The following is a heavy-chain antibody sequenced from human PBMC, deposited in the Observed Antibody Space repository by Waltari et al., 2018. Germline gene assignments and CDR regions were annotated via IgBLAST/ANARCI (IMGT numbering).Heavy chain of an antibody. CDR2: IHRAGDT. Sequence: EVRLVESGGGLIQPGGSLRLSCAASGFNVSTNFLNWVRQAPGKGLEWVSIIHRAGDTYYADSVRGRFTISRDNSKNTVFLQMSGLRVEDSALYYCASDGDDYHDSNIYYPFAYWGQGTLVSVSS. J-gene: IGHJ4*02. CDR3: ASDGDDYHDSNIYYPFAY. V-gene: IGHV3-53*01. D-gene: IGHD3-22*01. CDR1: GFNVSTNF.